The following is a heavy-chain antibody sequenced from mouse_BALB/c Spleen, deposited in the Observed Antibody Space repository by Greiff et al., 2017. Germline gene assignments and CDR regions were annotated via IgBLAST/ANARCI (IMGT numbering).Heavy chain of an antibody. J-gene: IGHJ3*01. Sequence: QVQLKESGPGLVAPSQSLSITCTVSGFSLTSYGVHWVRQPPGKGLEWLGVIWAGGSTNYNSALMSRLSISKDNSKSQVFLKMNSLQTDDTAMYYCARGRDYYRYEFAYWGQGTLVTVSA. CDR3: ARGRDYYRYEFAY. V-gene: IGHV2-9*02. D-gene: IGHD2-14*01. CDR2: IWAGGST. CDR1: GFSLTSYG.